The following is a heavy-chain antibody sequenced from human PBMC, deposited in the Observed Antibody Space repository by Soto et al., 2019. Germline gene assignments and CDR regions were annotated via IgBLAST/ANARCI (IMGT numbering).Heavy chain of an antibody. CDR1: GGSFSGYY. Sequence: SETLSLTCAVYGGSFSGYYGTWIRQPPGKGLEWIGEIHHSGSTNYNPSLKSRVSISVDMSNNQFSLRLSSVTAADTAVYYCATTRKNFYYYGIDVWGQWTTVTVS. J-gene: IGHJ6*02. CDR2: IHHSGST. CDR3: ATTRKNFYYYGIDV. V-gene: IGHV4-34*01.